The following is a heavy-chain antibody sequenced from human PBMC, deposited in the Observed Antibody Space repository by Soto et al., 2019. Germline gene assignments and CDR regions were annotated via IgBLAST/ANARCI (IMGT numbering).Heavy chain of an antibody. CDR3: ARGDYDFWSGYVHYGMDV. V-gene: IGHV1-69*06. D-gene: IGHD3-3*01. CDR1: GGTFSSYA. Sequence: QVQLVQSGAEVKKPGSSVKVSCKASGGTFSSYAISWVRQAPGQGLEWMGGIIPIFGTANYAQKFQGRVTITADKSTSTAYMELSSLRSEDTAVYYCARGDYDFWSGYVHYGMDVWGQGPTVTVSS. CDR2: IIPIFGTA. J-gene: IGHJ6*02.